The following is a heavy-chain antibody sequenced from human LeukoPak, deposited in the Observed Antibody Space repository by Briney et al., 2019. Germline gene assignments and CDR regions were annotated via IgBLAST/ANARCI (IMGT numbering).Heavy chain of an antibody. CDR2: IKQDGSEK. D-gene: IGHD2-15*01. J-gene: IGHJ4*02. Sequence: PGGSLRLSCAASGFSFSSYWMSWVRQAPGKGLEWVAHIKQDGSEKYYVDSAKGRFTISRDNAKNSLYLQMNSLRAEDTAVYYCARDRIPGYCTSGSCTTDYWRQGTLVTVPS. V-gene: IGHV3-7*01. CDR1: GFSFSSYW. CDR3: ARDRIPGYCTSGSCTTDY.